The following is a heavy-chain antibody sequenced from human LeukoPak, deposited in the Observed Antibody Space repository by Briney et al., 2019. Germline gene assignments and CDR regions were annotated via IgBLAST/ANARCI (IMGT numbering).Heavy chain of an antibody. CDR1: GFTFSSYS. J-gene: IGHJ4*02. V-gene: IGHV3-48*01. D-gene: IGHD6-19*01. CDR2: ISSSSSTI. Sequence: GGSLRLSCAASGFTFSSYSMNWVRQAPGKGLEWVSYISSSSSTIYYADSVKGRFTISRDNAKNSLYLQMNSLRAEDTAVYYCAKKMGGVAGSFDYWGQGTLVTVSS. CDR3: AKKMGGVAGSFDY.